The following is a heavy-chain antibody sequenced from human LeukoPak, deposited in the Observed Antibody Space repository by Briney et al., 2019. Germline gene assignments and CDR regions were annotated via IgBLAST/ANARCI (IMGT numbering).Heavy chain of an antibody. CDR3: ARLVPPAPGTYYYYYYMDV. D-gene: IGHD1-1*01. CDR2: IYYSGSF. V-gene: IGHV4-39*01. CDR1: GGSIRSNSYY. J-gene: IGHJ6*03. Sequence: SETLSLTCTISGGSIRSNSYYWGWIRQPPGKGLEWIGSIYYSGSFYYNLSLKSRLTISIDTSKNQFSLKLNSVTAADTAVYYCARLVPPAPGTYYYYYYMDVWGKGTTVTISS.